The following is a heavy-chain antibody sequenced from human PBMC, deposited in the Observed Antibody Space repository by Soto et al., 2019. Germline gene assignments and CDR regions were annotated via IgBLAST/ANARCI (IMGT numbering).Heavy chain of an antibody. Sequence: QVQLVQSGAEVKKPGSSVKVSCKASGGTFSSYAISWVRQAPGQGLEWMGGIIPIFGTANYAQKFQGRVTLTADESTSTAYMELSSLGSEDPAVYYCASGSTKGAQWFGELLYDAFDIWGPGTMVTVSS. D-gene: IGHD3-10*01. J-gene: IGHJ3*02. CDR3: ASGSTKGAQWFGELLYDAFDI. CDR2: IIPIFGTA. V-gene: IGHV1-69*12. CDR1: GGTFSSYA.